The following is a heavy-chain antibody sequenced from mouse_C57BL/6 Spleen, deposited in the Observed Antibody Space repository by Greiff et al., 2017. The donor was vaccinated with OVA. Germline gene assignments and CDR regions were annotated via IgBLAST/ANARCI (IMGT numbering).Heavy chain of an antibody. D-gene: IGHD3-3*01. J-gene: IGHJ1*03. CDR3: ARSAEGTYFDV. CDR2: IDPSDSET. Sequence: QVQLQQPGAELVRPGSSVKLSCKASGYTFTSYWMHWVKQRPIQGLEWIGNIDPSDSETHYNQKFKDKATLTVDKSSSTAYMRLSSLTSEDSAVYYCARSAEGTYFDVWGTGTTVTVSS. V-gene: IGHV1-52*01. CDR1: GYTFTSYW.